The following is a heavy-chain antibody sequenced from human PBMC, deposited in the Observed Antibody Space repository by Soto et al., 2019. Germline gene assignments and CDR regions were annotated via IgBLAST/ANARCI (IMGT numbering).Heavy chain of an antibody. CDR1: GFTFSSYA. Sequence: GGSLRLSCAASGFTFSSYAMSWVRQAPGKGLEWVSAISGSGGSTYYADSVKGRFTISRDNSKNTLYLQMNSLRAEDTAVYYCAKGAREKQLRFRPSTIPDYWGQGTLVTVSS. J-gene: IGHJ4*02. V-gene: IGHV3-23*01. CDR2: ISGSGGST. D-gene: IGHD3-3*01. CDR3: AKGAREKQLRFRPSTIPDY.